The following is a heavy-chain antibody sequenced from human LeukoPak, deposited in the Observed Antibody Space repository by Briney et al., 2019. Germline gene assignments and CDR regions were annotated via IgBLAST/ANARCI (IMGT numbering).Heavy chain of an antibody. CDR3: ARDHLSGWLGRDY. CDR1: GFTFSSYA. V-gene: IGHV3-48*01. J-gene: IGHJ4*02. CDR2: ISSSSSTI. D-gene: IGHD3-22*01. Sequence: GGSLRLSCAASGFTFSSYAMSWVRQAPGKGLEWVSYISSSSSTIYYADSVKGRFTISRDNAKNSLYLQMNSLRAEDTAVYYCARDHLSGWLGRDYWGQGTLVTVSS.